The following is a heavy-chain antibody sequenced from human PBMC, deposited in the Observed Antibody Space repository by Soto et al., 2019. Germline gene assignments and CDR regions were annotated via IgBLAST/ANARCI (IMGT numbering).Heavy chain of an antibody. V-gene: IGHV2-5*01. CDR1: GFSLSTSRLG. CDR2: IYWNDDK. J-gene: IGHJ4*02. Sequence: SGPTLVNPTQTLTLTCTFSGFSLSTSRLGVGWIRQPPGKALEWLALIYWNDDKRYSPSLKNRLTITRDTSKNQVVLTVTNMDPVDTATYYCARRDTPPTGPYFDSWGQGTQVTVSS. CDR3: ARRDTPPTGPYFDS. D-gene: IGHD2-15*01.